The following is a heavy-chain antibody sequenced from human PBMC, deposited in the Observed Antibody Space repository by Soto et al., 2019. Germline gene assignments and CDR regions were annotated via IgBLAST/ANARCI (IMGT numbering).Heavy chain of an antibody. CDR3: ARRSSGWHFDY. J-gene: IGHJ4*02. Sequence: EVQLVQYGTDVKKPGESLKISCKGSGYDFTTYWIGWVRQMPGKGLEWMGIIYPGDSDTRYSPSFQGQVTISADKSISTAYLQWSSMKASDTAMYYCARRSSGWHFDYWGQGTLVTVSS. CDR2: IYPGDSDT. D-gene: IGHD6-19*01. V-gene: IGHV5-51*01. CDR1: GYDFTTYW.